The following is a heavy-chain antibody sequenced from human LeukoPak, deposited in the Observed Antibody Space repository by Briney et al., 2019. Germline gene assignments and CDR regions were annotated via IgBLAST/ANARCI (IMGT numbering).Heavy chain of an antibody. CDR2: FYSDGST. V-gene: IGHV4-59*01. Sequence: SETLSLTCTVSGGSISSYYWSWIRQPPGKGLEWIGTFYSDGSTNYNPSLKSRLTISVDTSKNQFSLKLSSVTAADTAVYYCARSLSGLDSGDRWGQGTLVTVSS. J-gene: IGHJ5*02. CDR1: GGSISSYY. CDR3: ARSLSGLDSGDR. D-gene: IGHD5-12*01.